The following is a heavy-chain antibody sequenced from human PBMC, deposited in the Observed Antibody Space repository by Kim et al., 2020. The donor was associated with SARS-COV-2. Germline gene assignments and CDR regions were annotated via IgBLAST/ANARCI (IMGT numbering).Heavy chain of an antibody. Sequence: SETLSLTCTVSGGSISSYYWSWIRQPPGKGLEWIGYIYYSGSTNYNPSLKSRVTISVDTSKNQFSLKLSSVTAADTAVYYCARDGPSITGTTARGRWGSWFDPWGQGTLVTVSS. D-gene: IGHD1-7*01. CDR1: GGSISSYY. V-gene: IGHV4-59*13. J-gene: IGHJ5*02. CDR3: ARDGPSITGTTARGRWGSWFDP. CDR2: IYYSGST.